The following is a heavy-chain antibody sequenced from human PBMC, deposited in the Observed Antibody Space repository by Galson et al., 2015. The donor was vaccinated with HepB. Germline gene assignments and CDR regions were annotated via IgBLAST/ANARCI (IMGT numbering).Heavy chain of an antibody. V-gene: IGHV7-4-1*02. D-gene: IGHD6-6*01. CDR3: AREKYSTNYWYFDL. CDR1: GYTFTSYA. Sequence: SVKVSCEASGYTFTSYAMNWVRQAPGQGLEWMGWINTNTGNPTYAQGFTGRFAFSLDTSVSTAYLQISSLKAEDTAVYYCAREKYSTNYWYFDLWGRGTLVTVSS. CDR2: INTNTGNP. J-gene: IGHJ2*01.